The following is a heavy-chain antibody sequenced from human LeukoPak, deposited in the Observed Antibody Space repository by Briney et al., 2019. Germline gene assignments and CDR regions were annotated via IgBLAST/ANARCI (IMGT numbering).Heavy chain of an antibody. CDR3: ARSGVFSGYDAFDI. V-gene: IGHV4-4*09. J-gene: IGHJ3*02. CDR1: GGSFSGYY. Sequence: SETLSLTSAVYGGSFSGYYWSWIRQPPGKGLEWIGYIYHRGSTNYNPSLKSRITVSVDTSKNQFSLKVTSVTAADTAVYYCARSGVFSGYDAFDIWGQGTMVTVSS. CDR2: IYHRGST. D-gene: IGHD3-9*01.